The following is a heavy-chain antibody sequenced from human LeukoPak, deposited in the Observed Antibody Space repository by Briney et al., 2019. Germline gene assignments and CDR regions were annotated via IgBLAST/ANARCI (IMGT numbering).Heavy chain of an antibody. V-gene: IGHV1-46*01. CDR3: ARRYCSVSSCYSNWFDP. CDR2: INPSGGST. J-gene: IGHJ5*02. CDR1: GYTFTGKF. Sequence: ASVKVSCKASGYTFTGKFIHWVRQAPGQGLEWMGIINPSGGSTTYAQKFQGRVTMTRDTSTSTVYMELSSLRSEDTAVYYCARRYCSVSSCYSNWFDPWGQGALVTVSS. D-gene: IGHD2-15*01.